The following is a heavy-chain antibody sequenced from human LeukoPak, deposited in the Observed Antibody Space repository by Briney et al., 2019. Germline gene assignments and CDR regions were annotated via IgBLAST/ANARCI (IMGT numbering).Heavy chain of an antibody. J-gene: IGHJ5*02. V-gene: IGHV3-30*18. CDR3: AKGLAIDYDSSGGT. CDR1: GFTFSSYG. Sequence: GGSLRLSCAASGFTFSSYGMHWVRQAPGKGLEWVAVISYDGSNKYYADSVKGRFTISRDNSKNTLYLQMNSLRAEDTAVYYRAKGLAIDYDSSGGTWGQGTLVTVSS. D-gene: IGHD3-22*01. CDR2: ISYDGSNK.